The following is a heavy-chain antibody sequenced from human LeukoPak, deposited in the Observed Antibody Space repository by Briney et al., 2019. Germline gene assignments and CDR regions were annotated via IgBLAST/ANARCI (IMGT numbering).Heavy chain of an antibody. Sequence: PGGSLRLSCAASGFTFSDYYMSWIRQAPGKGPEWVSIIYSGGTTYYADSVKGRFTISRDNSKNTLYLQINSLRVEDAAVYYCARDRGGDGYTDYWGQGTLVTVSS. D-gene: IGHD5-24*01. CDR1: GFTFSDYY. CDR2: IYSGGTT. V-gene: IGHV3-66*01. J-gene: IGHJ4*02. CDR3: ARDRGGDGYTDY.